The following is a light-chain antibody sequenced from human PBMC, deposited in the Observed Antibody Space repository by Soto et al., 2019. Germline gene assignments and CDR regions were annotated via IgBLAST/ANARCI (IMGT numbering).Light chain of an antibody. CDR1: SSDIGAYDY. J-gene: IGLJ3*02. Sequence: QSALTQPASLSGSPGQSITISCTGTSSDIGAYDYVSWFQQHPGKAPKLMISEVNNRPSGVSNRFSGSKSGNTASLTISGLQAEDEADYYCSSYTSSSTWVFGGGTKLTV. V-gene: IGLV2-14*01. CDR2: EVN. CDR3: SSYTSSSTWV.